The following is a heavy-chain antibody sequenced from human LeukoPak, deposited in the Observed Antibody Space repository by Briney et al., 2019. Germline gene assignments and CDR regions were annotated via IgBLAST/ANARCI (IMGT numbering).Heavy chain of an antibody. CDR2: IYHSGST. CDR1: GYSISSGYY. J-gene: IGHJ4*02. Sequence: SETLSLTCAVSGYSISSGYYWGGIRQPPGQVLEWIGSIYHSGSTYYNPSLKGRVTISVDTSKNQFSLKLSSVTAADTAVYYCARVLTMVRGVIDYWGQGTLVTVSS. V-gene: IGHV4-38-2*01. D-gene: IGHD3-10*01. CDR3: ARVLTMVRGVIDY.